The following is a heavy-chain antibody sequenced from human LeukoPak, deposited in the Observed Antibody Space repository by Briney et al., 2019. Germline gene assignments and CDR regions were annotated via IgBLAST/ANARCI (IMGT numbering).Heavy chain of an antibody. CDR1: GGSFSGHY. J-gene: IGHJ6*03. V-gene: IGHV4-34*01. CDR2: INHSGST. CDR3: ARHRPILTGTLDLYYYYYMDV. Sequence: PSETLSLTCAVYGGSFSGHYWSWIRQPPGKGLEWIGEINHSGSTNYNPSLKSRVTISVDTSKSQFSLKLSSVTAADTAVYYCARHRPILTGTLDLYYYYYMDVWGKGTTVTVSS. D-gene: IGHD1-7*01.